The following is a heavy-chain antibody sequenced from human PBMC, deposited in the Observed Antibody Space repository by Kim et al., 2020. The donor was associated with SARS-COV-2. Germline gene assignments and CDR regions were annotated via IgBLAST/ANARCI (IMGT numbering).Heavy chain of an antibody. J-gene: IGHJ4*02. CDR2: ISDGGVRT. CDR1: GFTFGRYA. Sequence: GGSLRLSCEASGFTFGRYAMSWARQAPGKGLEWVSTISDGGVRTHYADSVKGRFTISRDNSKSTLFLHMYSLRAEDTAVYYCEASEYWGQGSLVTVSS. V-gene: IGHV3-23*01. CDR3: EASEY.